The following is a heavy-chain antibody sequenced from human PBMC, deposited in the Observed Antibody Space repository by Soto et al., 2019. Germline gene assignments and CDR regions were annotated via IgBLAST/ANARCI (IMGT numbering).Heavy chain of an antibody. J-gene: IGHJ5*02. CDR3: ARDLAARDP. CDR1: GYTFTHYY. V-gene: IGHV1-46*01. D-gene: IGHD6-6*01. CDR2: INPASGST. Sequence: QVQLVQSGAEVKKPGASVKLSCRTSGYTFTHYYIHWVRQAPGQGLEWLAIINPASGSTNYAQDFQGRGTLTMDTSTTTVYMELSGLRAEDTAILYCARDLAARDPWGQGTLVTVSS.